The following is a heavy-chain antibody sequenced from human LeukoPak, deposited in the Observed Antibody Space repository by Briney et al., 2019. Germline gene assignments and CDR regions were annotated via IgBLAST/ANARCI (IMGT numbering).Heavy chain of an antibody. D-gene: IGHD1-26*01. CDR3: AKDQAGA. CDR1: GFILSDYG. V-gene: IGHV3-30*02. Sequence: GGSLRLSCAASGFILSDYGMHWVRQAPGKGLEWVAFIRYDGNSQFYADSVKGRFTISRDNGKNTLYLQMNSLGVEDTAVYYCAKDQAGAWGQGTRVTVSS. CDR2: IRYDGNSQ. J-gene: IGHJ5*02.